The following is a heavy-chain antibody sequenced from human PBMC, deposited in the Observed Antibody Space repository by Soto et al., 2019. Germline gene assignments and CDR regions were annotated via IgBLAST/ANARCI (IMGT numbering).Heavy chain of an antibody. CDR2: INPNSGGT. D-gene: IGHD2-2*02. V-gene: IGHV1-2*02. J-gene: IGHJ6*02. CDR1: GYTFSGYY. CDR3: ARSLTEGYCTITGCYTRPLYGMDV. Sequence: ASLKVSCKASGYTFSGYYIHWLRQAPGQGLEWMGWINPNSGGTNYAQKFQGRVTVTRDTPTSTAYMELSRLTSDDTAVYYCARSLTEGYCTITGCYTRPLYGMDVWGQGTTVTVSS.